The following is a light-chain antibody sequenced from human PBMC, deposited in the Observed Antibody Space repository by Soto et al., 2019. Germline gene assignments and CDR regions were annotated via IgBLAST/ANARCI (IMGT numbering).Light chain of an antibody. V-gene: IGKV3-20*01. CDR1: QSVSSSY. Sequence: SVLTQSPGALSLSPGERATLSCRAIQSVSSSYFAWYQQKPGQAPRLLIYGASSRATGIPDRFSGSGSGTDFTLTISGLQSEDFAVYYCQQYNNWPTWTFGQGTKVAIK. J-gene: IGKJ1*01. CDR3: QQYNNWPTWT. CDR2: GAS.